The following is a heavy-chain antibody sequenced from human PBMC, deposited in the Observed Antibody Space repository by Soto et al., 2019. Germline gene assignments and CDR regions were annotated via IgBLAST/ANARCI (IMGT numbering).Heavy chain of an antibody. CDR1: GYTFTSYG. Sequence: ASVKVSCKASGYTFTSYGISWVRQAPGQGLEWMGWISAYNGNTNYAQKLQGRVTMTTDTSTSTAYMVLRSLRSDDTAVYYCARDSSGWSYFDYWGQGTLVTVSS. D-gene: IGHD6-19*01. J-gene: IGHJ4*02. V-gene: IGHV1-18*01. CDR2: ISAYNGNT. CDR3: ARDSSGWSYFDY.